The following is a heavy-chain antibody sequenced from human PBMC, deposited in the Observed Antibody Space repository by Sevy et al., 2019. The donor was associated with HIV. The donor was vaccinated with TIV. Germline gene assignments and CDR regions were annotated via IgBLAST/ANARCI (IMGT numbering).Heavy chain of an antibody. CDR3: TSVLFDY. J-gene: IGHJ4*02. V-gene: IGHV3-30*02. D-gene: IGHD3-10*01. CDR1: GFTLSYYG. Sequence: GGSLRLSCEASGFTLSYYGMHWVRQAPGKGLEWVTFIKEDGSKRFYADSVKGRFTVSRDNSKNTMSLQMNSLRAEDTAVYYCTSVLFDYWGQGALVTVSS. CDR2: IKEDGSKR.